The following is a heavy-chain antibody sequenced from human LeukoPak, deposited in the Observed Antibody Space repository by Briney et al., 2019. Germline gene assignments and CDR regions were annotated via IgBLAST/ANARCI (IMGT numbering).Heavy chain of an antibody. V-gene: IGHV3-30-3*01. D-gene: IGHD6-13*01. Sequence: GGSLRLSCAASGFTFSSYAMHWVRQAPGKGLEWVAVISYDGSNKYYADSVKGRFTISRDNSKNTLYLQMNSLRAEDTAVYYCARVLVEYSSSWIFDYWGQGTLVTVSS. CDR3: ARVLVEYSSSWIFDY. J-gene: IGHJ4*02. CDR1: GFTFSSYA. CDR2: ISYDGSNK.